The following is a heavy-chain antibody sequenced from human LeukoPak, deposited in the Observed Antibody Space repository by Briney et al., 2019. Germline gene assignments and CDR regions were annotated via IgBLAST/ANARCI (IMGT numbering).Heavy chain of an antibody. D-gene: IGHD6-13*01. J-gene: IGHJ4*02. CDR3: ARDQVIGYSSSWQTGTTDY. CDR1: RGTFSSYA. V-gene: IGHV1-69*06. Sequence: SVKVSCKASRGTFSSYAISWVRQAPGLGLEWMGGIIPIFGTANYAQKFQGRVTITADKSTSTAYMELSSLRSEDTAVYYCARDQVIGYSSSWQTGTTDYWGQGTLVTVSS. CDR2: IIPIFGTA.